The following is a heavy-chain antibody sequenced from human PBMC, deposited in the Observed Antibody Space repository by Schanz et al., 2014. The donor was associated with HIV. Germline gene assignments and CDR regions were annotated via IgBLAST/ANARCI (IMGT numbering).Heavy chain of an antibody. Sequence: HLVESGGGVVQPGRSLRLSCEGSGFTFGSYGMHWVRQAPGKGLEWVALISKDGSNKYYADTVKGRFTISRDNSENTMYLQVNSLRGEDTAVYYCAKDGSWEAFDACDIWGQGTMVTVSS. CDR3: AKDGSWEAFDACDI. V-gene: IGHV3-30*18. D-gene: IGHD1-26*01. CDR2: ISKDGSNK. CDR1: GFTFGSYG. J-gene: IGHJ3*02.